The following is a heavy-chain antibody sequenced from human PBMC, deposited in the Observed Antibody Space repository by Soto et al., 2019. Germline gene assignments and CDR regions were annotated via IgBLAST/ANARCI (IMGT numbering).Heavy chain of an antibody. J-gene: IGHJ4*02. Sequence: EVQLLESGGGLVQPGGSLRLSCAASGFTFSSYAMSWVRQAPGKGLEWVSAISGSGGSTYYADSVKGRFTISRDNSKNTLYLQMNSLRAEDTAVYYYAKDATYYDILTGYYPSDYWGQGTLVTVSS. CDR3: AKDATYYDILTGYYPSDY. V-gene: IGHV3-23*01. CDR1: GFTFSSYA. CDR2: ISGSGGST. D-gene: IGHD3-9*01.